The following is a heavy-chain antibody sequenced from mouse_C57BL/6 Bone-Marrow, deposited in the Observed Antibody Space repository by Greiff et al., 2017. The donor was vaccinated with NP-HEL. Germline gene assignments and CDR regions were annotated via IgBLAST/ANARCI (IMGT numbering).Heavy chain of an antibody. V-gene: IGHV14-3*01. CDR1: GFNIKNTY. Sequence: VQLQQSVAELVRPGASVKLSCTASGFNIKNTYMHWVKQRPEQGLEWIGRIDPANGNTKYAPKFQGKTTITADTSSNTAYLQLSSLTSEDTAIYYCAKDIYYYGSSPTWFAYWGQGTLVTVSA. D-gene: IGHD1-1*01. CDR2: IDPANGNT. CDR3: AKDIYYYGSSPTWFAY. J-gene: IGHJ3*01.